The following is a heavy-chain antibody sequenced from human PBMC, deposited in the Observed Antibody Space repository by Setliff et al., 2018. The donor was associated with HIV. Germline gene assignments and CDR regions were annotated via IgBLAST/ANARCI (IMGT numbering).Heavy chain of an antibody. V-gene: IGHV4-38-2*01. Sequence: KPSETLSLTCAVSGGSISSHYWSWIRQPPGKGLDWIGSIYHSGSTYYNPSLKSRVTISVDTSKNQFSLELSSVTAADTAIFYCARHSGGDQLLREFDYWGQGTLVTVSS. J-gene: IGHJ4*02. CDR1: GGSISSHY. CDR3: ARHSGGDQLLREFDY. CDR2: IYHSGST. D-gene: IGHD2-2*01.